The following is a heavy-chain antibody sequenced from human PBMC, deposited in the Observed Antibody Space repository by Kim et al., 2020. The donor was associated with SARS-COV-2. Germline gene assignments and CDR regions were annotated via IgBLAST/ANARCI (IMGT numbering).Heavy chain of an antibody. J-gene: IGHJ6*02. D-gene: IGHD5-18*01. CDR2: INPSGGST. CDR1: GYTFTSYY. V-gene: IGHV1-46*01. CDR3: ARGGGYSYGLYYWYYGMDV. Sequence: ASVKVSCKASGYTFTSYYMHWVRQAPGQGLEWMGIINPSGGSTSYAQKFQGRVTMTRDTSTSTVYMELSSLRSEDTAVYYCARGGGYSYGLYYWYYGMDVWGQGTTVTVSS.